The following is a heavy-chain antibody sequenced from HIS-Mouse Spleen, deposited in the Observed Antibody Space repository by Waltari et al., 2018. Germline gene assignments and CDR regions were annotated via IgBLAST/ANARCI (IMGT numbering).Heavy chain of an antibody. J-gene: IGHJ4*02. CDR2: IKSKTDGGTT. V-gene: IGHV3-15*01. CDR1: GVSFGTAW. CDR3: TTVSSSFDY. D-gene: IGHD6-6*01. Sequence: EVQLVVSGGGLVKPGGSVGRSCESSGVSFGTAWMRWVRQAPGKGLEWVGRIKSKTDGGTTDYAAPVKGRFTISRDDSKNTLYLQMNSLKTEDTAVYYCTTVSSSFDYWGQGTLVTVSS.